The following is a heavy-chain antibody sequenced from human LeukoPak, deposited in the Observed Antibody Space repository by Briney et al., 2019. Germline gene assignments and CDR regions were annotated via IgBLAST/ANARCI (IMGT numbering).Heavy chain of an antibody. CDR3: ARDSLTGSYYRLDY. J-gene: IGHJ4*02. Sequence: ASVKVSCKASGYSLGAYGISWMRQAPGQGLEWMGWISGYNGDTKYRQKLQGRVTTTTDTSTNTAYMELRSLRSDDTAVYFCARDSLTGSYYRLDYWGQGTLVTVSS. CDR2: ISGYNGDT. D-gene: IGHD1-26*01. CDR1: GYSLGAYG. V-gene: IGHV1-18*01.